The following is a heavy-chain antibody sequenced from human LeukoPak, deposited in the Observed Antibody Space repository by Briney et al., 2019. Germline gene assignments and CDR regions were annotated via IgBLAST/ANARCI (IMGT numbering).Heavy chain of an antibody. J-gene: IGHJ4*02. Sequence: PGGSLRLSCAASGFTVSSNFLTWVRQAPEKGLQWVSTISTSGRATYYADSVEGRFTISRDNSKNTLYLQMNSLRAEDTAVYYCAREREGVGIYFDYWGPGTLVTVS. CDR3: AREREGVGIYFDY. V-gene: IGHV3-66*03. D-gene: IGHD3-3*01. CDR1: GFTVSSNF. CDR2: ISTSGRAT.